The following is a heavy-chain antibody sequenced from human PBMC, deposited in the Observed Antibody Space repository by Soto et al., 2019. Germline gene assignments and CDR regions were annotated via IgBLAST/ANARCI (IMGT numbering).Heavy chain of an antibody. CDR2: MKQDGSQK. J-gene: IGHJ4*02. D-gene: IGHD2-2*01. CDR1: GFNFNNHW. CDR3: ARGPQIGYATSYFDY. V-gene: IGHV3-7*01. Sequence: PGGSLRLSCAASGFNFNNHWMSWVRQAPGKGLEWVASMKQDGSQKYSVDSAMGRFTISRDNAKDSLYLQMNSLTVEDTAVYYCARGPQIGYATSYFDYWGQGALVTVSS.